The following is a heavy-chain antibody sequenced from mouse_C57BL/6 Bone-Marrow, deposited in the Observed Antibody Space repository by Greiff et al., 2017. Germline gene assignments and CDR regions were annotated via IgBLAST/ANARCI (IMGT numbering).Heavy chain of an antibody. V-gene: IGHV1-82*01. CDR3: ARWGYPYYYAMDY. J-gene: IGHJ4*01. D-gene: IGHD2-2*01. CDR1: GYAFSSSW. CDR2: IYPGDGDT. Sequence: QVQLKESGPELVKPGASVKISCKASGYAFSSSWMNWVKQRPGKGLEWIGRIYPGDGDTNYNGKFKGKATLTADKSSSTAYMQLSSLTSEDSAVYFCARWGYPYYYAMDYWGQGTSVTVSS.